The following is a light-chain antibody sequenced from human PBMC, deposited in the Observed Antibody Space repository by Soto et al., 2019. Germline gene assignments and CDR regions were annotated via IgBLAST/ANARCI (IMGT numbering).Light chain of an antibody. CDR3: QQYFNIPYT. J-gene: IGKJ2*01. CDR1: QTVLYSSNNKNY. CDR2: WAS. V-gene: IGKV4-1*01. Sequence: DIVMTQSPDSLAVSLGERAAINCKSSQTVLYSSNNKNYLAWYQQKPGQPPKLLIYWASTRESGVPDRFSGSGSETDFTLTISSLQAEDVAVYYCQQYFNIPYTFGQGTKLEIK.